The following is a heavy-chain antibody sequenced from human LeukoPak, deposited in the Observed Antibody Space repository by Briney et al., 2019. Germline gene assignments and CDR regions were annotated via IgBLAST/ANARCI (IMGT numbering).Heavy chain of an antibody. J-gene: IGHJ4*02. Sequence: SETLSLTCSVSGGAISNHYWSWIRQPPGKGLEWIGYIYYTGITTYNPSLKSRVTISVETPKKQFSLKLSSVTAADTAVYYCASSHLYSSSWYLSGRFDYWGQGTLVTVSS. CDR1: GGAISNHY. D-gene: IGHD6-13*01. CDR3: ASSHLYSSSWYLSGRFDY. CDR2: IYYTGIT. V-gene: IGHV4-59*11.